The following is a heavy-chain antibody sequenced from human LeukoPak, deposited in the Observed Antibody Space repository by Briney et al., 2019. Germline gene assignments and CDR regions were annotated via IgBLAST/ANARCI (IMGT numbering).Heavy chain of an antibody. D-gene: IGHD3-9*01. J-gene: IGHJ4*02. CDR3: AKWGDYDILTGYYVSDF. Sequence: GGSLRLSCAASGFIFRNYAMSWVRQAPGKGLEWVSAITGSGDTAYYADSVKGRFTISRDNSKNTLYVEMKTLRAEDTAVYYCAKWGDYDILTGYYVSDFWGQGTLVTVSS. CDR2: ITGSGDTA. V-gene: IGHV3-23*01. CDR1: GFIFRNYA.